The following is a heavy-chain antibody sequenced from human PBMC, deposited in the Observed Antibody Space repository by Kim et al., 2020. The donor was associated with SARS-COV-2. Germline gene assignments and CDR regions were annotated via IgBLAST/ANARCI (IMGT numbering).Heavy chain of an antibody. V-gene: IGHV4-59*13. CDR3: ARDRSGPDSNYYYYYGMDV. J-gene: IGHJ6*02. D-gene: IGHD3-10*01. Sequence: SETLSLTCTVSGGSISSYYWSWIRQPPGKGLEWIGYIYYSGSTNYNPSLKSRVTISVDTSKYQFSLKLSSVTAADTAVYYCARDRSGPDSNYYYYYGMDVWGQGTTVTVSS. CDR2: IYYSGST. CDR1: GGSISSYY.